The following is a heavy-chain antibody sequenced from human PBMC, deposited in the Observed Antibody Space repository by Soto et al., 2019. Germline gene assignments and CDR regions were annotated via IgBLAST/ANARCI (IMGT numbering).Heavy chain of an antibody. D-gene: IGHD3-10*01. CDR3: ARYYLLVPPLLIDY. Sequence: QVQLVESGGGVVQPGRSLRLSCAASGFTFSSYGMHWVRQAPGKGLEWVAVIWYDGSNKYYADSVKGRFTISRDNSKNPLYMQINSLRPEERVVFYCARYYLLVPPLLIDYGGQGPLVPVPS. CDR1: GFTFSSYG. CDR2: IWYDGSNK. J-gene: IGHJ4*02. V-gene: IGHV3-33*01.